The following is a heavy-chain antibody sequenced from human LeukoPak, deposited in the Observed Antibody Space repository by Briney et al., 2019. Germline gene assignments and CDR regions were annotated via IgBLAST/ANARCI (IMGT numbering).Heavy chain of an antibody. J-gene: IGHJ4*02. Sequence: PSETLSLTCTVSGGSVSGYYWSWIRQPPGKGLEWIGEINHSGSTNYNPSLKSRVTISVDTSKNQFSLKLSSVTAADTAVYYCARGRGGYYDSSGYLPFDYWGQGTLVTVSS. CDR2: INHSGST. CDR3: ARGRGGYYDSSGYLPFDY. V-gene: IGHV4-34*01. CDR1: GGSVSGYY. D-gene: IGHD3-22*01.